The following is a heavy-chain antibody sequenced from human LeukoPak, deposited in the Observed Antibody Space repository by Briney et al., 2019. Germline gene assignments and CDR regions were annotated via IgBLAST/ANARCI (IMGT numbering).Heavy chain of an antibody. CDR1: GFTFSSYA. CDR3: AKRMSDGFYYFDY. Sequence: PGGSLRLSCAASGFTFSSYAMSWVRRAPGKGLQWVSAISGSGGTTFYADSVQGRFSIPRDNSKNRLYLQLNSLRAEDTAVYYCAKRMSDGFYYFDYWGQGTLVTVSS. D-gene: IGHD2-15*01. V-gene: IGHV3-23*01. J-gene: IGHJ4*02. CDR2: ISGSGGTT.